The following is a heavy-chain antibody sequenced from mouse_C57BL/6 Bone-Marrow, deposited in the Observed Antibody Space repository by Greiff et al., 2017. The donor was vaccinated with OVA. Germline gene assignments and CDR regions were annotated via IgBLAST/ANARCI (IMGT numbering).Heavy chain of an antibody. CDR2: IYPSDSET. CDR3: ASRIYYGNYNDFDY. J-gene: IGHJ2*01. CDR1: GYTFTSYW. Sequence: QVQLQQPGAELVRPGSSVKLSCKASGYTFTSYWMHWVKQRPIQGLEWIGNIYPSDSETHYNQKFKDKATLTVDKSSSTAYMQLSSLTSEDSAVYYCASRIYYGNYNDFDYWGQGTTLTVSS. D-gene: IGHD2-1*01. V-gene: IGHV1-52*01.